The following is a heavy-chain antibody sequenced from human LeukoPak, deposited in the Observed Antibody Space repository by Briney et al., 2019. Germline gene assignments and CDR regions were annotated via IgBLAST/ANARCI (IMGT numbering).Heavy chain of an antibody. CDR2: ISYDGSNK. V-gene: IGHV3-30*03. J-gene: IGHJ4*02. D-gene: IGHD3-22*01. Sequence: PGRSLRLSCAASGFTFSSYGMHWVRQAPGKGLEWVAVISYDGSNKYYADSVKGRFTISRDNSKNTLYLQMNSLRAEDTAVYYCARDRGYGSSVSDYWGQGTLVTVSS. CDR1: GFTFSSYG. CDR3: ARDRGYGSSVSDY.